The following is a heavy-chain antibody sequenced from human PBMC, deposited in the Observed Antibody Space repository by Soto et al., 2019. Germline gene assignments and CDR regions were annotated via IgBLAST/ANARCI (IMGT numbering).Heavy chain of an antibody. J-gene: IGHJ4*02. V-gene: IGHV4-59*01. CDR1: GDSISSYY. CDR3: ARGTSWQLPFDY. CDR2: ISYSGST. D-gene: IGHD6-13*01. Sequence: QVQLQESGPGLVKPSEPLSLTCPVSGDSISSYYWSWIRQPPGKRLEWIGYISYSGSTDYTPSLKSRVTISGDTSKNQFSLKVSSVTAADTAVYYCARGTSWQLPFDYWGQGTLVTVSS.